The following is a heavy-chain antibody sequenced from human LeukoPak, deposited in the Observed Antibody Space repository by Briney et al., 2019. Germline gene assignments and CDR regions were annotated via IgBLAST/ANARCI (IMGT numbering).Heavy chain of an antibody. J-gene: IGHJ4*02. CDR1: GFTFSNYA. D-gene: IGHD3-9*01. V-gene: IGHV3-23*01. CDR3: AKWGDYDVLTGYYVSDY. Sequence: GASLRLSCTASGFTFSNYAMSWVRQAPGKGLEWVSAITGSGGNTYYADSVKGRFTISRDNSKNTVFLQMNSLRAEDTAVYYCAKWGDYDVLTGYYVSDYWGQGTLVTVSS. CDR2: ITGSGGNT.